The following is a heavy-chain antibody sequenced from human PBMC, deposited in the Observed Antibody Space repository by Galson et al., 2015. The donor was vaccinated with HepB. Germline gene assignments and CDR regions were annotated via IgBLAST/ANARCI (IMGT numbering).Heavy chain of an antibody. CDR2: ITDGGGST. J-gene: IGHJ4*02. CDR1: GFTYRSYA. CDR3: VRDPYGRGATAGFDS. V-gene: IGHV3-23*01. Sequence: SLRLSCAASGFTYRSYAMDWVRQAPGKGLEWVSVITDGGGSTNYVDSVRGRFTISRDNSKNMLYLHMNSLRVEDTAVYYCVRDPYGRGATAGFDSWGQGTLVTVSS. D-gene: IGHD1-26*01.